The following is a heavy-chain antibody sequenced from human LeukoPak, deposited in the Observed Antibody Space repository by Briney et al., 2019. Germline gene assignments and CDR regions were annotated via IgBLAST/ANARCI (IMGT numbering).Heavy chain of an antibody. CDR3: ARVRGIAARLAYFDY. CDR1: GFTVSSNY. V-gene: IGHV3-53*01. D-gene: IGHD6-6*01. J-gene: IGHJ4*02. CDR2: IYSGGST. Sequence: GGSLRLSCAASGFTVSSNYMSWVRQAPGKGLEWVSVIYSGGSTYYADSVKGRFTISRDNVKNSLYLQMNSLRAEDTAVYYCARVRGIAARLAYFDYWGQGTLVTVSS.